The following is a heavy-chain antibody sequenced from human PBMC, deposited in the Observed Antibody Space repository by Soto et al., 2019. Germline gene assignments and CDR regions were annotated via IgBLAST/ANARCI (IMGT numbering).Heavy chain of an antibody. V-gene: IGHV4-61*01. J-gene: IGHJ4*02. CDR2: IYSSGST. CDR1: GDSVSSDNYY. Sequence: QVQLQESGPGLVKPSETLSLTCTVSGDSVSSDNYYWTWIRQPPGKGLEWIGYIYSSGSTNYNPSLKSRVTISVDTSRNQFSPKLTSVTAADTAVYYCARDIRGYSRAFDYWGQGTLVTVSS. D-gene: IGHD5-18*01. CDR3: ARDIRGYSRAFDY.